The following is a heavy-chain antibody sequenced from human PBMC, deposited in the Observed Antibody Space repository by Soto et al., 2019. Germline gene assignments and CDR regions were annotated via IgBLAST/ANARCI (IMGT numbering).Heavy chain of an antibody. Sequence: PSETLSLTCAVYGGSFSGYYWSWIRQPPGKGLEWIGEINHSGSTNYNPSLKSRVTISVDTSKNQFSMKLSSVTAADTAVYYCARAGHSSSWGAEYFQHWGQGTLVTVSS. CDR2: INHSGST. CDR3: ARAGHSSSWGAEYFQH. V-gene: IGHV4-34*01. J-gene: IGHJ1*01. CDR1: GGSFSGYY. D-gene: IGHD6-13*01.